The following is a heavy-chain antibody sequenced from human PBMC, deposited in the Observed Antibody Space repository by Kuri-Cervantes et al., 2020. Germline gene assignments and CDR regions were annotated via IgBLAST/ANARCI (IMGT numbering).Heavy chain of an antibody. Sequence: SVKVSCRASAYTFTGYYMHWLRQAPGQGLEWMGGIIPIFGTANYAQKFQGRVTITADKSTSTAYMELRSLRSDDTAVYYCARWGSGWSHYYYYYMDVWGQGTMVTVSS. CDR2: IIPIFGTA. V-gene: IGHV1-69*06. J-gene: IGHJ6*03. D-gene: IGHD6-19*01. CDR1: AYTFTGYY. CDR3: ARWGSGWSHYYYYYMDV.